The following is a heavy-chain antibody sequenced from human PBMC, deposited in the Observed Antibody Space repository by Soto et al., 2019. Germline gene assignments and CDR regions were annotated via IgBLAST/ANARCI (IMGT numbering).Heavy chain of an antibody. CDR1: GFTFSSYW. CDR3: ASAGSWYGHSYYYYGMDV. D-gene: IGHD6-13*01. V-gene: IGHV3-7*01. CDR2: IKQDGSEK. J-gene: IGHJ6*02. Sequence: EVQLVESGGGLVQPGGSLRLSCAASGFTFSSYWMSWVRQAPGKGLEWVANIKQDGSEKDYVDSVRGRFTISRDNDKNSLYLQMNSLRAEDTAVYYCASAGSWYGHSYYYYGMDVWGQGTTVTVSS.